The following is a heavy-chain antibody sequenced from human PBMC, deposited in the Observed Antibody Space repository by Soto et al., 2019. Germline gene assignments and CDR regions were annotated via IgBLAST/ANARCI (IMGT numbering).Heavy chain of an antibody. V-gene: IGHV3-30-3*01. Sequence: GGSLRLSCAASGFTFSSYAMHWVRQAPGKGLEWVAVISYDGSNKYYADSVKGRFTISRDNSKNTLYLQMNSLRAEDTAVYYCARGPRYFDWLLSVDYWGQGTLVTVSS. CDR3: ARGPRYFDWLLSVDY. D-gene: IGHD3-9*01. J-gene: IGHJ4*02. CDR1: GFTFSSYA. CDR2: ISYDGSNK.